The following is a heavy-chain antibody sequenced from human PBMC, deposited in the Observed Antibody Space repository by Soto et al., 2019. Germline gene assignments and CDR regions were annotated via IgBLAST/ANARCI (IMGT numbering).Heavy chain of an antibody. V-gene: IGHV1-2*04. D-gene: IGHD2-2*02. Sequence: XSVKVACRASGYSLTGYYMHWGRQAPGQGLEWMGWINPNSGGTNYAQKFQGWVTMTRDTSISTAYMELSRLRSDDTAVYCCARGGLRDIVVVPADIRSPYYYYGMDVWGQGTTVTVSS. J-gene: IGHJ6*02. CDR1: GYSLTGYY. CDR2: INPNSGGT. CDR3: ARGGLRDIVVVPADIRSPYYYYGMDV.